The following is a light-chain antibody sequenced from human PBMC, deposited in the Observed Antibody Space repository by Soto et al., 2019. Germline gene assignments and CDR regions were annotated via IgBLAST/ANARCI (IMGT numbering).Light chain of an antibody. CDR2: EVS. V-gene: IGLV2-8*01. Sequence: QSALTQPPSASGSPGQSVTISCTGTSSDVGGYNYVSWYQQHPGKAPKLMIYEVSKRPSGVPDRFSGSKSGNTASLTVSGLQAEDEADYYCSSYAASNVFGTGTKVTVL. J-gene: IGLJ1*01. CDR1: SSDVGGYNY. CDR3: SSYAASNV.